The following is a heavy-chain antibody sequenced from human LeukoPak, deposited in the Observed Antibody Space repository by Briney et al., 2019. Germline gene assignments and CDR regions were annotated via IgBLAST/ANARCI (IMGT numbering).Heavy chain of an antibody. CDR2: INPSGGST. CDR3: ARESCITGTFCYGMDV. D-gene: IGHD1-20*01. Sequence: WASVKVSCKASGYTFTSYYMHWVRQAPGQGLEWMGIINPSGGSTRYAQKFQGRVTMTRDTSTSTVYMELSSLRSEDTAVYYCARESCITGTFCYGMDVWGQGTTVTVSS. CDR1: GYTFTSYY. V-gene: IGHV1-46*01. J-gene: IGHJ6*02.